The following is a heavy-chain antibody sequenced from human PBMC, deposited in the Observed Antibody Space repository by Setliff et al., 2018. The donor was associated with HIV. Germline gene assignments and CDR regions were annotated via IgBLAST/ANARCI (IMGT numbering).Heavy chain of an antibody. V-gene: IGHV4-61*01. CDR3: ARDPPGYGDSNDY. CDR1: GGSVGSGSYY. Sequence: PSETLSLTCTVSGGSVGSGSYYWSWVRQPPGKGLEWIGYIYYTGSTNYNPSLKSLLTISVDTSKNQFSLKLRSVTAADTAVYYCARDPPGYGDSNDYWGQGTLVTVSS. D-gene: IGHD4-17*01. CDR2: IYYTGST. J-gene: IGHJ4*02.